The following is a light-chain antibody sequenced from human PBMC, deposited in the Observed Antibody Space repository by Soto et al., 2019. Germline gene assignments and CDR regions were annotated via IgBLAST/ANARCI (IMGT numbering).Light chain of an antibody. CDR3: QKDNSAPPVT. CDR2: GAS. Sequence: DIQMTQSPSSLSASVGDRVTISCRASQVINNYLAWYQQKPGKGPKLLIYGASTLQSGVPSRFSGSGSGTDFTLTIRSLQPEDVATYYCQKDNSAPPVTFGPGTKVDV. V-gene: IGKV1-27*01. J-gene: IGKJ3*01. CDR1: QVINNY.